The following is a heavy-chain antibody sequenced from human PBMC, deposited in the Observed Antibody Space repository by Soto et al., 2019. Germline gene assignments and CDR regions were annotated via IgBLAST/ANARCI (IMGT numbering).Heavy chain of an antibody. CDR3: AHSRDDILTGYTLFDY. V-gene: IGHV2-5*08. CDR2: IDWDDDK. Sequence: SGPTLVNPTQTLTLTCTFSGFSLSTSGMCVSWIRQPPGKALEWLARIDWDDDKRYSPSLKSRLTITKDTSKNQVVLTMTNMDPVDTATYYCAHSRDDILTGYTLFDYWGQGTLVTVSS. J-gene: IGHJ4*02. CDR1: GFSLSTSGMC. D-gene: IGHD3-9*01.